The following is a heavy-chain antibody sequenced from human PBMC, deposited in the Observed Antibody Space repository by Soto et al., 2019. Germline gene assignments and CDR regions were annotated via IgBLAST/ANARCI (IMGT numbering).Heavy chain of an antibody. CDR2: ISASDGST. V-gene: IGHV1-18*01. D-gene: IGHD3-10*01. CDR1: GYAFSFG. J-gene: IGHJ4*02. CDR3: ATYYFGSGSYYRFDN. Sequence: SVKVSCKASGYAFSFGFSWVRQAPGQGLEWMGWISASDGSTNSAQKFRGRISLTTDTSTNTAYLDLLSLTSDDTAVYFCATYYFGSGSYYRFDNWGQGTLVTVSS.